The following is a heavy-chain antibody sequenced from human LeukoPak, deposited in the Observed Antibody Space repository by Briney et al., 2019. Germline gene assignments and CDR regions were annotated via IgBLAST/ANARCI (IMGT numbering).Heavy chain of an antibody. D-gene: IGHD1-7*01. Sequence: ASVKVSCKASGYTFTSYYMHWVRQAPGQGLEWMGIINPSGGSTSYAQKFQGRVTMTRDTSTSTVYMELSSLRSEDTAVYYCARARRITGTMYYLDYWGQGTLVTVSS. V-gene: IGHV1-46*01. CDR2: INPSGGST. CDR1: GYTFTSYY. J-gene: IGHJ4*02. CDR3: ARARRITGTMYYLDY.